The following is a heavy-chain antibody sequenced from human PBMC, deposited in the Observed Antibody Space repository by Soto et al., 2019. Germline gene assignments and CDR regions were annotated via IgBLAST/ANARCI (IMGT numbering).Heavy chain of an antibody. CDR2: TYYRSKWYT. D-gene: IGHD3-22*01. CDR1: GDSVSNNSAA. CDR3: ARDYYDSSGYYYFDY. Sequence: SQTLSLTCAISGDSVSNNSAAWNWIRQSRSRGLEWLGRTYYRSKWYTDYAVSVESRMTINPDTSKNQFSLQLNSVTPEDTAVYYCARDYYDSSGYYYFDYWGQGTQVTVSS. J-gene: IGHJ4*02. V-gene: IGHV6-1*01.